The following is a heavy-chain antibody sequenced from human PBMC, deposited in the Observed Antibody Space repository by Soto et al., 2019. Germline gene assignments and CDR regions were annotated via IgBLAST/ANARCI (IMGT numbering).Heavy chain of an antibody. CDR3: ARPGYCSGGSCYGDWFDP. J-gene: IGHJ5*02. CDR1: GGSISSSSYY. D-gene: IGHD2-15*01. CDR2: IYYSGST. Sequence: SETLSLTCTVSGGSISSSSYYWGWIRQPPGKGLEWIGSIYYSGSTYYNPSLKSRVTISVDTSKNQFSLKLSSVTAADTAVYYCARPGYCSGGSCYGDWFDPWGQGTLVTVSS. V-gene: IGHV4-39*01.